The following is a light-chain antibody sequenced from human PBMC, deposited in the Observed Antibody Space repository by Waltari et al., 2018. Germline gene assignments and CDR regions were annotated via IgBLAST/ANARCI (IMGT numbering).Light chain of an antibody. CDR3: SSQSSNDVVL. CDR1: SKDGGGYNS. CDR2: DVS. Sequence: QSALPQPASVHGSPGQSVTILCAGTSKDGGGYNSASWYQEHPGQAPRVIIYDVSDRPSGVSARFSGSKSGNTASLTISGLQAEDEADYYCSSQSSNDVVLFGGGTKLTVL. J-gene: IGLJ2*01. V-gene: IGLV2-14*01.